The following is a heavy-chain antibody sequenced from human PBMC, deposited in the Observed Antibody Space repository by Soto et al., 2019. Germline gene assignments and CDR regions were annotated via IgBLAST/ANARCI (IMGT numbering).Heavy chain of an antibody. CDR1: GFTFSNAW. D-gene: IGHD3-16*01. CDR2: IKSKTDGGTT. Sequence: EVQLVESGGGLVQPGGSLRLSCAASGFTFSNAWMSWVRQAPGKGLEWVGRIKSKTDGGTTDYAAPVKGRFTISRDDSKNTLYLQMNRGKTEGTAVYYCTTISFEAVMVYDYIWESRGQDYWGQGTLVTVSS. CDR3: TTISFEAVMVYDYIWESRGQDY. J-gene: IGHJ4*02. V-gene: IGHV3-15*01.